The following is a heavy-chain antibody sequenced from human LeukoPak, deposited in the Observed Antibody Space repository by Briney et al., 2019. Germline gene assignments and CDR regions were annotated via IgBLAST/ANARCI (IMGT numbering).Heavy chain of an antibody. Sequence: SVKLSCNSSGATFSIYAISWVRQPPGQGLEWVGGIIPIFGTANYAQKFQVRVTITTDESTSKAYMEPSSMRSEDTAVYYCARDPQTYRFIAARSFAWFDPWGQGTLVTVSS. V-gene: IGHV1-69*05. J-gene: IGHJ5*02. CDR3: ARDPQTYRFIAARSFAWFDP. CDR2: IIPIFGTA. D-gene: IGHD6-6*01. CDR1: GATFSIYA.